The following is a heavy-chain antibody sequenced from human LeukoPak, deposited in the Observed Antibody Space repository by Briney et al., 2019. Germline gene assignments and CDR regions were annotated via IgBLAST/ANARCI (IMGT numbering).Heavy chain of an antibody. J-gene: IGHJ3*02. CDR2: IYYSGST. CDR1: GGSISSYY. Sequence: SETLSLTCTVSGGSISSYYWSWIRQPPGKGLEWIGYIYYSGSTNYNPSLKSRVTISVDTSKNQFSLKLSSVTAADTAVYYCARHGYGDGYNLGGAFDIWGQGTMVTVSS. CDR3: ARHGYGDGYNLGGAFDI. D-gene: IGHD5-24*01. V-gene: IGHV4-59*08.